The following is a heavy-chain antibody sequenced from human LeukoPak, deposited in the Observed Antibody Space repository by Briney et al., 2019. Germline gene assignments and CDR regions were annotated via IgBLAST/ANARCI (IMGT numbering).Heavy chain of an antibody. CDR2: NSDESTT. CDR3: ARQRDGFDV. Sequence: GGSLRLSCAASEFTFSTYCMHWVRQAPGKGLVWVSRNSDESTTNYADSVKGRFTISRDNAKNTLYLQMNTLRAEDTAVYYCARQRDGFDVWGQGTMVTVSS. CDR1: EFTFSTYC. J-gene: IGHJ3*01. V-gene: IGHV3-74*01.